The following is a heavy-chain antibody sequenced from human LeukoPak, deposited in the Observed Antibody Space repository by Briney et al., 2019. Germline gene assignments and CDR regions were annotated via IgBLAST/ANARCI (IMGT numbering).Heavy chain of an antibody. CDR2: INPNSGGT. CDR1: GYTFTGYY. D-gene: IGHD5-18*01. J-gene: IGHJ4*02. V-gene: IGHV1-2*02. Sequence: ASVKVSCKASGYTFTGYYIHWVRQAPGQGLEWMGWINPNSGGTNYAQKFQGRVTMTRDTSISTAYMELSRLRSDDTAVYYCARGDTAMVAFDYWGQGTLVTVSS. CDR3: ARGDTAMVAFDY.